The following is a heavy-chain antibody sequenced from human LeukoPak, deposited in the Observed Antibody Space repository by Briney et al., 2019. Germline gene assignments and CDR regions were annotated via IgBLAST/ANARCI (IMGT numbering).Heavy chain of an antibody. CDR3: AKDWHILTGRNCFDP. CDR2: VTSYNGDT. Sequence: ASVKVSCKASGYTFNNYGISWVRQAPGQGLEWMGWVTSYNGDTNYAQKFQGRVTMSADTSTSTAYMELRSLGFDDTAIYYCAKDWHILTGRNCFDPWGQGTLVTVSS. V-gene: IGHV1-18*01. CDR1: GYTFNNYG. J-gene: IGHJ5*02. D-gene: IGHD3-9*01.